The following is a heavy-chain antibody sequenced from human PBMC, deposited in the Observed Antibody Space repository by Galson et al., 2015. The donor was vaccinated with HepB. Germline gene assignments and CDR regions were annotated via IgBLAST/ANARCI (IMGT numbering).Heavy chain of an antibody. CDR1: GYTFTSYY. J-gene: IGHJ3*02. CDR2: INPSGGST. V-gene: IGHV1-46*01. D-gene: IGHD3-22*01. CDR3: ASHYYDSSGYRDGYAFDI. Sequence: SVKVSCKASGYTFTSYYMRWVRQAPGQGLEWMGIINPSGGSTSYAQKFQGRVTMTRDTSTSTVYMELSSLRSEDTAVYYCASHYYDSSGYRDGYAFDIWGQGTMVTVSS.